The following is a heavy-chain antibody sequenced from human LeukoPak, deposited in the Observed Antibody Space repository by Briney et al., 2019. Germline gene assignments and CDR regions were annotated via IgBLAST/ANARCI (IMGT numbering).Heavy chain of an antibody. V-gene: IGHV3-23*01. CDR3: AKSPPSGTHQFDY. D-gene: IGHD1-26*01. CDR2: IASSGRST. Sequence: PGGSLRLSCAASRFTFSNYAMSWVRQAPGKGLEWVSVIASSGRSTYYADSVKGRFTISRDTSKSTLYLQMNSLRVEDTAVYYCAKSPPSGTHQFDYWGQGTLVTVSS. CDR1: RFTFSNYA. J-gene: IGHJ4*02.